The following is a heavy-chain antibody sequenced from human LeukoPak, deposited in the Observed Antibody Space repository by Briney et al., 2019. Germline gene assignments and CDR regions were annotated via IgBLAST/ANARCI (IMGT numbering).Heavy chain of an antibody. CDR1: GFMFSDYF. CDR2: ISSNSKYT. J-gene: IGHJ4*02. CDR3: ARDNGNKYYFDY. V-gene: IGHV3-11*05. Sequence: PGGSLRLSCAASGFMFSDYFMSWIRQAPGKELEWISYISSNSKYTQYADSVKGRFTISRDNAKKSLYLQMNSLRAEDTAVYYCARDNGNKYYFDYWGQGTLGTVSS. D-gene: IGHD2-8*01.